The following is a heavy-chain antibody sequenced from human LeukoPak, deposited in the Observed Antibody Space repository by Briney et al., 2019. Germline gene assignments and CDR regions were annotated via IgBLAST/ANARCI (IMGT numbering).Heavy chain of an antibody. Sequence: SETLSLTCTVSGGSISSSSYYWDWIRQPPGKGLEWIGSIYYSGSTYYNPSLKSRVTISVDTSKNQFSLKLSSVTAADTAVYYCARTNRYVENFDYWARDPWSPSPQ. CDR3: ARTNRYVENFDY. V-gene: IGHV4-39*01. CDR2: IYYSGST. D-gene: IGHD5-24*01. J-gene: IGHJ4*02. CDR1: GGSISSSSYY.